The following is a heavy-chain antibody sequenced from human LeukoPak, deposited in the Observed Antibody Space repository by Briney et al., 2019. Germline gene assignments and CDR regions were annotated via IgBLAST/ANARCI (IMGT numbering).Heavy chain of an antibody. D-gene: IGHD3-10*01. CDR3: ARTHYYGSGSYYFLDP. V-gene: IGHV4-34*01. CDR2: INHSGGT. J-gene: IGHJ5*02. CDR1: GGSFSGYY. Sequence: SETLSLTCAVYGGSFSGYYWSWIRQPPGKGLEWIGEINHSGGTNYNPSLKSRVTISVDTSKNQFSLKLSSVTAADTAVYYCARTHYYGSGSYYFLDPWGQGTLVTVSS.